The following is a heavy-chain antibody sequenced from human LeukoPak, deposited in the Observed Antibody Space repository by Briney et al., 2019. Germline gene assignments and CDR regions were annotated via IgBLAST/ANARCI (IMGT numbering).Heavy chain of an antibody. CDR1: GFTFSDYY. J-gene: IGHJ4*02. CDR2: ISSSGSTI. V-gene: IGHV3-11*01. D-gene: IGHD3-22*01. Sequence: TGGSLRLSCAASGFTFSDYYMSWIRQAPGKGLEWVSYISSSGSTIYYADSVKGRFTISRDNAKNSLYLQMNSLRAEDTAVYYCARVKIWVGYYYDSSGYPYWGQGTLVTVSS. CDR3: ARVKIWVGYYYDSSGYPY.